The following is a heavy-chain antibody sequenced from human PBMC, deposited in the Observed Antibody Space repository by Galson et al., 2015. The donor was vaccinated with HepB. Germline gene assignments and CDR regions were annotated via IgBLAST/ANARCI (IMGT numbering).Heavy chain of an antibody. D-gene: IGHD6-13*01. CDR3: ARASSSWYPLDY. J-gene: IGHJ4*02. V-gene: IGHV6-1*01. Sequence: CAISGDSVSSNSAAWNWIRQSPSRGLEWLGRTYYRSKWYNDYAVSVKSRITIKPDTSKNQFSLQLSSVTPEDTAVYYCARASSSWYPLDYWGQGTLVTVSS. CDR2: TYYRSKWYN. CDR1: GDSVSSNSAA.